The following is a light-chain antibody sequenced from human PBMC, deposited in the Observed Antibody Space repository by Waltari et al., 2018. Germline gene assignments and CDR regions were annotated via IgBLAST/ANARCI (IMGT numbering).Light chain of an antibody. CDR1: QTISSSY. J-gene: IGKJ4*01. CDR2: GAS. CDR3: QQYGSSPVT. Sequence: ELVLTQSPGTLSSSPGERATLSCRASQTISSSYLAWYQQKPGQAPRLLIYGASSRATDIPARFRGSGSGTDFTLTISRLEPEDFAVYACQQYGSSPVTFGGGTNVEIK. V-gene: IGKV3-20*01.